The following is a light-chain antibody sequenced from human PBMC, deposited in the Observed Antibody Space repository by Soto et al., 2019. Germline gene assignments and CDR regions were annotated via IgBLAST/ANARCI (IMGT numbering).Light chain of an antibody. CDR1: RRVTSSY. CDR3: QQHSKWPIT. Sequence: MVLTQSPAILSVSPEHSATHSCTAGRRVTSSYLAWYQQHPGQPPRLLIYGISTRATGIPPRFSGSGSGTEFSLTISSLQSEDFAVYYCQQHSKWPITFGQGTRLEIK. V-gene: IGKV3-15*01. CDR2: GIS. J-gene: IGKJ5*01.